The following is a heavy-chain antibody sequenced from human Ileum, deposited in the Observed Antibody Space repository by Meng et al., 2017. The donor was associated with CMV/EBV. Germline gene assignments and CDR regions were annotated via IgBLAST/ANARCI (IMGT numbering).Heavy chain of an antibody. Sequence: YSFSCYRLGWLRQVPGPGLGWMGIIYPGDSDTKYSPSLQGQVSISADESISTAYLQWSSLNASDTAMYYCARDCGEASPGGNWFDPWGQGTLVTVSS. J-gene: IGHJ5*02. D-gene: IGHD4-17*01. CDR2: IYPGDSDT. V-gene: IGHV5-51*01. CDR1: YSFSCYR. CDR3: ARDCGEASPGGNWFDP.